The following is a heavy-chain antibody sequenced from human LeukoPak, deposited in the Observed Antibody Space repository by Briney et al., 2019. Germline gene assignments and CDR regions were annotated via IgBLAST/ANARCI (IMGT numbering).Heavy chain of an antibody. CDR2: IIPIFDTA. CDR3: ARDSPDIVVVPAAWGGMDV. CDR1: GGTFSSYA. D-gene: IGHD2-2*01. J-gene: IGHJ6*04. V-gene: IGHV1-69*13. Sequence: SVKVSCKASGGTFSSYAISWVRQAPGQGLEWMGGIIPIFDTANYAQKFQGRVTITADESTSTAYMELSSLRSEDTAVYYCARDSPDIVVVPAAWGGMDVWGKGTTVTVSS.